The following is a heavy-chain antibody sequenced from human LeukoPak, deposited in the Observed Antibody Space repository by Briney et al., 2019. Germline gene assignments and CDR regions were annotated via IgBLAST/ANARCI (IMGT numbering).Heavy chain of an antibody. Sequence: ASVKLSRTAAGSTFTGYYMHWVRQAPGQGLEWRGWINLNSGGTNYAQKFQGRVTMTRDKSIRTAYMELSRLTSDDTAVYYCARNIWFGESADAFDIWGQGTMVTVSS. V-gene: IGHV1-2*02. CDR1: GSTFTGYY. CDR3: ARNIWFGESADAFDI. CDR2: INLNSGGT. J-gene: IGHJ3*02. D-gene: IGHD3-10*01.